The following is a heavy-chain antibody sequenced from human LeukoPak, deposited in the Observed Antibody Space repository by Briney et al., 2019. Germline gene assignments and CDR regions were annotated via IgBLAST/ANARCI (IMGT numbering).Heavy chain of an antibody. CDR2: ISGSGGST. Sequence: PGGSLRLSCAASGFTFSNYWMGWVRQAPGKGLEWVSAISGSGGSTYYADSVKARFTISRDNSKNTLYLQMNSLRAEDTAVYFCAKVGNRGLELPRSSNSYFDYWGQGTLVTVSS. CDR1: GFTFSNYW. D-gene: IGHD1-7*01. V-gene: IGHV3-23*01. CDR3: AKVGNRGLELPRSSNSYFDY. J-gene: IGHJ4*02.